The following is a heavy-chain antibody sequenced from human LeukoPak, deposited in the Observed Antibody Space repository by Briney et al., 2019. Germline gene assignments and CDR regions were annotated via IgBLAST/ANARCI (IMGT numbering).Heavy chain of an antibody. V-gene: IGHV3-7*01. J-gene: IGHJ3*02. CDR2: IKQDGSEK. Sequence: AGGSLRLACAASGFTFSSYWMSWVGQAPGKGLEWVANIKQDGSEKYYVDSVKGRFTISRDNAKNSLYLQMNSLRAEDTAVYYCARDSSGWLTDDAFDIWGQGPLVPVSS. D-gene: IGHD6-19*01. CDR1: GFTFSSYW. CDR3: ARDSSGWLTDDAFDI.